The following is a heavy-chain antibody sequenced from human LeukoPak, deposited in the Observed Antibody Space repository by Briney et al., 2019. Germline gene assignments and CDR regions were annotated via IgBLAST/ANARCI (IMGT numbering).Heavy chain of an antibody. CDR3: ARGSFSIAAAGTKFDY. Sequence: PSETLSLTCAVYGGSFSGYYWSWIRQPPGKGLEWIGEINHSGSANYNPSLKSRVTISVDTSKNQFSLKLGSVTAADTAVYYCARGSFSIAAAGTKFDYWGQGTLVTVSS. CDR1: GGSFSGYY. CDR2: INHSGSA. D-gene: IGHD6-13*01. V-gene: IGHV4-34*01. J-gene: IGHJ4*02.